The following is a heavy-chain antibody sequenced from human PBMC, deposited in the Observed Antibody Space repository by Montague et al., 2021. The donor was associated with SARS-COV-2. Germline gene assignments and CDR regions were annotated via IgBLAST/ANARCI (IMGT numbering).Heavy chain of an antibody. D-gene: IGHD3-10*01. CDR3: ARWYIVRGGKVNDGVDV. V-gene: IGHV4-30-2*01. Sequence: TRSLTCAVSGGSISSGGYSWNWIRQPPGKGLEWIGYIYHSGSTYYNPSLKSRVSISLDSSKNQFSLNLTSVTAADTAVYYCARWYIVRGGKVNDGVDVWGQGTTVTVSS. CDR1: GGSISSGGYS. CDR2: IYHSGST. J-gene: IGHJ6*02.